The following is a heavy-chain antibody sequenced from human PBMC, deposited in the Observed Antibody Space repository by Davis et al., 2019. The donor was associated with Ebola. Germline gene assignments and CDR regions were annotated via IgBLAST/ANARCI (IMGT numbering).Heavy chain of an antibody. CDR1: GVSISDYY. CDR2: FFYSGGT. Sequence: MPGGSLRLSCSVSGVSISDYYWGWIRQAPGKGLEWIGYFFYSGGTDYNPSLKSRVTISVDTSKNQFSLKLSSVTAADTAVYYCASYGGGPFGYWGQGTLVTVSS. J-gene: IGHJ4*02. CDR3: ASYGGGPFGY. V-gene: IGHV4-59*01. D-gene: IGHD4-23*01.